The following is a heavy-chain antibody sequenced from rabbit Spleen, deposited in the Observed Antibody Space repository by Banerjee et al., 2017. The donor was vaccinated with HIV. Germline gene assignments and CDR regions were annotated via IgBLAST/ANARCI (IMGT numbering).Heavy chain of an antibody. CDR3: ARDSGTSFSSYGMDL. V-gene: IGHV1S40*01. CDR2: IDTGSSGFT. D-gene: IGHD8-1*01. J-gene: IGHJ6*01. CDR1: GFSFSGSHY. Sequence: QSLEESGGDLVKPGASLTLTCTASGFSFSGSHYMCWVRQAPGKGLEWIACIDTGSSGFTYFASWAKGRFTISKTSSTTVTLQVTSLTAADTATYFCARDSGTSFSSYGMDLWGPGTLVTVS.